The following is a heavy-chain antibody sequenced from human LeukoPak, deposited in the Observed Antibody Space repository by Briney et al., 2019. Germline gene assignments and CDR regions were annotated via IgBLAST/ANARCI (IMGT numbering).Heavy chain of an antibody. D-gene: IGHD3-10*01. V-gene: IGHV4-59*01. CDR1: GGSISLYY. CDR2: FYDTRRP. CDR3: ARGRGSLTQ. Sequence: PPETRSDTCTVSGGSISLYYWSWIRQPPGKGLEWIGYFYDTRRPKYNPSLERRVTISVDMSRNQFSLNLTSVTAADTAVYYCARGRGSLTQWGQG. J-gene: IGHJ1*01.